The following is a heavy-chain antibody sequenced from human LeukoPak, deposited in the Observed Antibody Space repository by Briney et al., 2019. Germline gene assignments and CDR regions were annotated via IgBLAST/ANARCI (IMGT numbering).Heavy chain of an antibody. CDR1: GFSFSSYD. D-gene: IGHD3-22*01. Sequence: GSLRLSCAASGFSFSSYDMNWVRQAPGKGLEWLGEINHSGSTNYNPSLKSRVTISVDTSKNQFSLKLSSVTAADTAVYYCARGYSIVVVHNWFDPWGQGTLVTVSP. V-gene: IGHV4-34*01. J-gene: IGHJ5*02. CDR2: INHSGST. CDR3: ARGYSIVVVHNWFDP.